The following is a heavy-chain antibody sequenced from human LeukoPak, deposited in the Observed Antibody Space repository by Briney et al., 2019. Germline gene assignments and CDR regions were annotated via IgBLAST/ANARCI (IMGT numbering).Heavy chain of an antibody. V-gene: IGHV1-69*04. D-gene: IGHD3-3*01. Sequence: ASVKVSCKASGGTFSRYAISWVRQAPGQGLEWMGRIIPILGIANYAQKFQGRVTITADKSTSTAYMELSSLRSEDTAVYYCASTLEWSLPHYYYYYMDVWGKGTTVTVSS. CDR2: IIPILGIA. J-gene: IGHJ6*03. CDR3: ASTLEWSLPHYYYYYMDV. CDR1: GGTFSRYA.